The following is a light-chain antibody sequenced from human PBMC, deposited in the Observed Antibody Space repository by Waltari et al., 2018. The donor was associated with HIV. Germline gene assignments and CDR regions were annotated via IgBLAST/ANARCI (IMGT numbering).Light chain of an antibody. Sequence: QSALTQPASVSGSPGQSITISCTGMSTDIGSYDLVSWYQQHPGKAPTLIIYEVSQPPSGVSNRFAGSKSGNTASLTISGLQAEDEADYHCCSYAGGITHVLFGGGTKLTVL. CDR3: CSYAGGITHVL. CDR2: EVS. J-gene: IGLJ2*01. CDR1: STDIGSYDL. V-gene: IGLV2-23*02.